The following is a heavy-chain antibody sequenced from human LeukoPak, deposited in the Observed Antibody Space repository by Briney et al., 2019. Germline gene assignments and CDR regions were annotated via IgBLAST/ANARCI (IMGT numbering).Heavy chain of an antibody. Sequence: GGSLRLSCAASGFTFSSYAMHWDRQAPGKGLEWVAVISYDGSNKYYADSVKGRFTISRDNSKNTLYLQMNSLRAEDTAVYYCARAGPAVAGISSAFDIWGQGTMVTVSS. CDR2: ISYDGSNK. D-gene: IGHD6-19*01. CDR3: ARAGPAVAGISSAFDI. V-gene: IGHV3-30-3*01. CDR1: GFTFSSYA. J-gene: IGHJ3*02.